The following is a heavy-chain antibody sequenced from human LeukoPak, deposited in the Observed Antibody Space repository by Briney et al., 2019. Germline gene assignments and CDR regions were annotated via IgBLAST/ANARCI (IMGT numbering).Heavy chain of an antibody. J-gene: IGHJ4*02. CDR1: GFTFSSYG. CDR3: AKDSPVMTT. D-gene: IGHD2-21*01. CDR2: ISYDGSNK. Sequence: GGSLRLSCAASGFTFSSYGMHWVRQAPGKGLEWVAVISYDGSNKYYADSVKGRFTISRDNSKNTLYLQMNSLRAEDTAIYYCAKDSPVMTTWGQGILVTVSS. V-gene: IGHV3-30*18.